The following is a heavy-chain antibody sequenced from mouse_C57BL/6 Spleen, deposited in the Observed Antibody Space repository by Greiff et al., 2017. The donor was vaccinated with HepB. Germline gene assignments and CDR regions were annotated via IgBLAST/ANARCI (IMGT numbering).Heavy chain of an antibody. CDR3: ARYSLNFDY. J-gene: IGHJ2*01. V-gene: IGHV7-3*01. CDR2: IRNKANGYTT. CDR1: GFTFTDDY. Sequence: EVKLVESGGGLVQPGGSLSLSCAASGFTFTDDYMSWVRQPPGKALEWLGFIRNKANGYTTEYSASVKGRFTISRDNSQSILYLQMNALRAEDSATYYCARYSLNFDYWGQGTTLTVSS.